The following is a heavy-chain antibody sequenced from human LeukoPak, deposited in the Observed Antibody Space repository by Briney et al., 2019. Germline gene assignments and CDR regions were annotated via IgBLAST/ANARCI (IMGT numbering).Heavy chain of an antibody. CDR3: ARVYSSSWYSMGRVGNWFDP. V-gene: IGHV3-23*01. Sequence: GGSLRLSCAASGFTFSSYAMSWVRQAPGKGLEWVSAISGSGGSTYYADSVKGRFTTSRDNSKNTLYLQMNSLRAEDTAVYYCARVYSSSWYSMGRVGNWFDPWGQGTLVTVSS. CDR2: ISGSGGST. D-gene: IGHD6-13*01. CDR1: GFTFSSYA. J-gene: IGHJ5*02.